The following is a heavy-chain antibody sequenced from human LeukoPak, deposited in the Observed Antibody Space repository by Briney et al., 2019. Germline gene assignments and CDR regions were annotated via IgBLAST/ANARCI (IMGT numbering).Heavy chain of an antibody. CDR2: IYHSGST. CDR3: ARWGYYDILTGYSPWYFDY. CDR1: GYSISSGYY. V-gene: IGHV4-38-2*01. J-gene: IGHJ4*02. Sequence: SETLSLTCAVSGYSISSGYYWGWIRQPPGKGLEWIGSIYHSGSTYYNPSLKSRVTISVDTSKNQFSLKLSSVTAADTAVYYRARWGYYDILTGYSPWYFDYWGQGTLVTVSS. D-gene: IGHD3-9*01.